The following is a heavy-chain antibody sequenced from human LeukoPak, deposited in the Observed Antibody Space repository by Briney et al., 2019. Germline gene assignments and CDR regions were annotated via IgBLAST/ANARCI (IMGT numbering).Heavy chain of an antibody. D-gene: IGHD4-17*01. J-gene: IGHJ4*02. CDR2: IYYSGST. CDR1: GGSISSSSYY. Sequence: PSETLSLTCTVSGGSISSSSYYWGWIRQPPGKGLEWIGSIYYSGSTYYNPSLKSRVTISVDTSKTQFSLKLSSLPAADTAVYYCAGAGDYGDYVAYWGQGTLVTVSS. CDR3: AGAGDYGDYVAY. V-gene: IGHV4-39*07.